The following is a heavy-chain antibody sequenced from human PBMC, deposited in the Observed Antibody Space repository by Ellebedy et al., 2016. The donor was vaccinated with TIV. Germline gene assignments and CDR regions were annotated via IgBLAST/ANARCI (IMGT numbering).Heavy chain of an antibody. V-gene: IGHV4-39*01. CDR3: ARGRPLGQQLPAGAFDI. D-gene: IGHD6-13*01. J-gene: IGHJ3*02. CDR1: GGSISSSSYY. Sequence: SETLSLTCTVSGGSISSSSYYWGWIRQPPGKGLEWIGSIYYSGSTYYNPSLKSRVTISVDTSKNQFSLKLSSVTAADTAVYYCARGRPLGQQLPAGAFDIWGQGTMVTVSS. CDR2: IYYSGST.